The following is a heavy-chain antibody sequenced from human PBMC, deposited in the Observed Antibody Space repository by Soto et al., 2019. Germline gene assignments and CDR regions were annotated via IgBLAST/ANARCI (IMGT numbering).Heavy chain of an antibody. J-gene: IGHJ4*02. D-gene: IGHD3-16*02. CDR3: ARPRVGVNVFDY. V-gene: IGHV6-1*01. CDR1: GDSVSTNSAA. CDR2: TYYRSKWYN. Sequence: QVQLQQSGPGLVKPSQTLSLTCAISGDSVSTNSAAWNWIRQSPSRGLEWLGRTYYRSKWYNDLAVAVKRRININPDTSKNLFSLQLNSVPPEDTAVYYCARPRVGVNVFDYCGQGTLVTVSS.